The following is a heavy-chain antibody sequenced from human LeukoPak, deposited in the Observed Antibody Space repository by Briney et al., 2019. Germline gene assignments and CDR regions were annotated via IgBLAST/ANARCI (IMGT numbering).Heavy chain of an antibody. CDR3: ARVMDYEGYFDY. V-gene: IGHV3-74*01. Sequence: QPEGSLRLSCAASGFTFSSYWMHWVRQAPGKGLVWVSRINSDGSSTSYADSVKGRFTISRDNAKNTLYLQMNSLRAEDTAVYYCARVMDYEGYFDYWGQGTLVTVSS. D-gene: IGHD3-22*01. CDR2: INSDGSST. CDR1: GFTFSSYW. J-gene: IGHJ4*02.